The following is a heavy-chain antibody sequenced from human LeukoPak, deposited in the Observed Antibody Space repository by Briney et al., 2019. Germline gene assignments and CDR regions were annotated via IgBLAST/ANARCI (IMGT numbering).Heavy chain of an antibody. CDR1: GGSISSHY. J-gene: IGHJ6*03. V-gene: IGHV4-59*11. D-gene: IGHD6-6*01. Sequence: PSETLSLTCTVSGGSISSHYWSWIRQPPGKGLEWIGYIYYSGSTTYNPSPKSRVVISVDTSKNQFSLKLSSVTAADTAVYYCARGDYSSSYYYYYYMDVWGKGTTVTVSS. CDR2: IYYSGST. CDR3: ARGDYSSSYYYYYYMDV.